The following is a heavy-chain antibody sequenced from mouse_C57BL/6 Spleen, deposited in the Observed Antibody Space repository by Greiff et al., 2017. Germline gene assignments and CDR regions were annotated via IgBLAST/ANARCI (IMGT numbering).Heavy chain of an antibody. CDR2: IDPSDSYT. V-gene: IGHV1-59*01. CDR1: GYTFTSYW. CDR3: ARLLYDYDAYYAMDY. Sequence: QVQLQQPGAELVRPGTSVKLSCKASGYTFTSYWMHWVKQRPGQGLEWIGVIDPSDSYTNYNQKFKGKATLTVDTSSSTAYMQLSSLTSEDSAVYYCARLLYDYDAYYAMDYWGQGTSVTVSS. J-gene: IGHJ4*01. D-gene: IGHD2-4*01.